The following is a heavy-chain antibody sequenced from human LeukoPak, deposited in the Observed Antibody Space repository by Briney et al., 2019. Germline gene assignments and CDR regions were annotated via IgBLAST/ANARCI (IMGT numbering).Heavy chain of an antibody. CDR1: GFTFSTYW. D-gene: IGHD6-13*01. J-gene: IGHJ3*02. Sequence: PGGSLRLSCAASGFTFSTYWMHWVRQAPGKGLVWVSRINPDGSTTSYADSVKGRFTISRDNAKNTLYLQMNSLKTEDTAVYYCTTPSYSSSWYAFDIWGQGTMVTVSS. V-gene: IGHV3-74*01. CDR2: INPDGSTT. CDR3: TTPSYSSSWYAFDI.